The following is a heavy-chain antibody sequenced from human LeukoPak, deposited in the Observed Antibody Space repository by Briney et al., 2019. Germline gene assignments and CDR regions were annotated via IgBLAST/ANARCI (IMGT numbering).Heavy chain of an antibody. V-gene: IGHV3-30*04. CDR3: ARDTPYSGSYYGYFDY. CDR2: ISYDGSNK. Sequence: PGGSLRLSCAASGFTFSSYAMHWVRQAPGKGLEWVAVISYDGSNKYYADSVKGRFTISRDNSKNTLYLQMNSLRAEDTAVYYCARDTPYSGSYYGYFDYWGQGTLVTVSS. J-gene: IGHJ4*02. D-gene: IGHD1-26*01. CDR1: GFTFSSYA.